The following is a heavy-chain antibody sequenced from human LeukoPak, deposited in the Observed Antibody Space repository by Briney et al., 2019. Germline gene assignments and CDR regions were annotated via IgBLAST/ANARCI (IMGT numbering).Heavy chain of an antibody. CDR1: GFTFSNYW. J-gene: IGHJ4*02. CDR3: AREILAPGKTHDY. CDR2: INDDGSAT. Sequence: GGSLRLSCAASGFTFSNYWMHWVRQVPGKGLVWVSRINDDGSATFYADTVKGRFTISRDNAKNTLFLQMSSLRAEDTAVYFCAREILAPGKTHDYWGQGTLVTVSS. V-gene: IGHV3-74*01.